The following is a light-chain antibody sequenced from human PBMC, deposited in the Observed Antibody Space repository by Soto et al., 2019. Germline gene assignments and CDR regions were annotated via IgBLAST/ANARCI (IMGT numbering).Light chain of an antibody. J-gene: IGLJ1*01. CDR1: SSDVGGYNY. V-gene: IGLV2-11*01. CDR3: CSYAGSYTYA. CDR2: DVT. Sequence: QSALTQPRSVSGSPGQSVTISCTGTSSDVGGYNYVSWYQHHPGKAPKLMIYDVTKRPSGVRDRFSASKSGNTASLTISGLQAEDEADYYCCSYAGSYTYAVGTGTKVTVL.